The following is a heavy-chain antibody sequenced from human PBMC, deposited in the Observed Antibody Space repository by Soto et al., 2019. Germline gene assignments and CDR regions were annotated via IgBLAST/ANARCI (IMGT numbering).Heavy chain of an antibody. Sequence: ASVKVSCKASGYTFTSYAMHWVRQAPGQRLEWMGWINAGNGNTKYSQKFQGRVTITRDTSASTAYMELSSLRSEDTAVYYCARAGDSSDQFGYWGQGTLVTVSS. D-gene: IGHD6-19*01. J-gene: IGHJ4*02. CDR1: GYTFTSYA. CDR2: INAGNGNT. CDR3: ARAGDSSDQFGY. V-gene: IGHV1-3*01.